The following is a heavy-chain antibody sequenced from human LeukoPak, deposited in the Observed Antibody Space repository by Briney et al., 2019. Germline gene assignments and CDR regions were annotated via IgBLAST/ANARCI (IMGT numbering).Heavy chain of an antibody. V-gene: IGHV3-66*01. J-gene: IGHJ4*02. CDR3: ARGRTGVYFDS. Sequence: PGGSLRLSCTASGFTFSRYWMHWVRQAPGKGLEWVSIIYSGGSTYYADSVKGRFTISRDTSKNTLYLQMNSLRAEDTAFYYCARGRTGVYFDSWGQGTLVTVSS. D-gene: IGHD1/OR15-1a*01. CDR2: IYSGGST. CDR1: GFTFSRYW.